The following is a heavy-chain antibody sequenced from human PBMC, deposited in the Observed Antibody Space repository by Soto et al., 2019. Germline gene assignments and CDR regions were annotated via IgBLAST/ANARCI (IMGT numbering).Heavy chain of an antibody. CDR3: ARGVNDFWSGLSQFDP. J-gene: IGHJ5*02. CDR1: GGSFSGYY. V-gene: IGHV4-34*01. Sequence: SETLSLTCAVYGGSFSGYYWSWIRQPPGKGLEWIGEINHSGSTNYNPSLKSRVTISVDTSKNQFSLKLSSVTAADTAVYYCARGVNDFWSGLSQFDPWGQGTLVTVSS. D-gene: IGHD3-3*01. CDR2: INHSGST.